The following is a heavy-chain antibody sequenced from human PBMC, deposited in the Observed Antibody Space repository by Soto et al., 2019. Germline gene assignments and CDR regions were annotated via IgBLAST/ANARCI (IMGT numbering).Heavy chain of an antibody. CDR1: GGTFSSYA. Sequence: SVKVSCKASGGTFSSYAISWVRQAPGQGLEWMGGIIPIFGTANYAQKFQGRVTITADKSTSTAYMELSSLRSEDTAVYYCARWSFYGSGSPFFDYWGQGTLVTVSS. D-gene: IGHD3-10*01. J-gene: IGHJ4*02. V-gene: IGHV1-69*06. CDR2: IIPIFGTA. CDR3: ARWSFYGSGSPFFDY.